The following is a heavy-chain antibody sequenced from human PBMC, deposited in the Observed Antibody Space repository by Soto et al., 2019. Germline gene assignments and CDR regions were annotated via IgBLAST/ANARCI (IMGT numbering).Heavy chain of an antibody. Sequence: QVQLQESGPGLVKPSQTLSLTCTVSGGSISSGGYYWSWIRQHPGKGLEWIGYIYYSGSTYYNPSLKSRVTISVDTSKNQFSLKLSSVTAADTAVYYCARGKSLTYYDIAKAPWYYFDYWGQGTLVTVSS. D-gene: IGHD3-9*01. J-gene: IGHJ4*02. CDR2: IYYSGST. CDR3: ARGKSLTYYDIAKAPWYYFDY. V-gene: IGHV4-31*03. CDR1: GGSISSGGYY.